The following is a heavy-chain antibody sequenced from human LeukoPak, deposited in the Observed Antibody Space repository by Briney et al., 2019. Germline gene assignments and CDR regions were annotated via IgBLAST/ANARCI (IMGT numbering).Heavy chain of an antibody. Sequence: GASVKVSCKASGYTFTSYDINWVRQATGQGLEWMGWMNPNSGNTGYAQKFQGRVTMTRNTSISTAYMELSSLRSEDTAVYYCARWVAVAGMIDYWGQGTLVTVSS. V-gene: IGHV1-8*01. J-gene: IGHJ4*02. CDR2: MNPNSGNT. CDR3: ARWVAVAGMIDY. CDR1: GYTFTSYD. D-gene: IGHD6-19*01.